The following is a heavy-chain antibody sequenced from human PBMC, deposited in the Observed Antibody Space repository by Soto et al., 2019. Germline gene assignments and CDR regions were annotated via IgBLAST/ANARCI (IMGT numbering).Heavy chain of an antibody. CDR3: MRPPPRGRHYFYFGMDV. J-gene: IGHJ6*02. Sequence: GGSLRLSCAASGFTFSSYAMSWVRQAPGKGLEWVSGISSSGGSTYYADSVKGRFTISRDNSKNTLFLRMNRPRVEDTAVYYCMRPPPRGRHYFYFGMDVWGQGTTVTVSS. CDR2: ISSSGGST. D-gene: IGHD3-10*01. CDR1: GFTFSSYA. V-gene: IGHV3-23*01.